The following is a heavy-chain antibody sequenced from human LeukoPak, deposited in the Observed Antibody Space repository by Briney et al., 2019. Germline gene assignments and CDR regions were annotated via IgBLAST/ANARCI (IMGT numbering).Heavy chain of an antibody. CDR3: ARASGGYFDY. D-gene: IGHD6-25*01. V-gene: IGHV3-7*01. CDR2: IKEDGRKK. CDR1: GFTFSSYW. Sequence: GGSLRLSCAASGFTFSSYWMSWVRQAPGMGLELVANIKEDGRKKYYVDSVKGRFTISRDNARTSLYLQLNSLRAGDTAVYYCARASGGYFDYWGQGTLATVSS. J-gene: IGHJ4*02.